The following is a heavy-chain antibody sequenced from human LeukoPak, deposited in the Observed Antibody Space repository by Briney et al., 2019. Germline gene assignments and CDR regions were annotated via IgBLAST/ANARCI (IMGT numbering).Heavy chain of an antibody. J-gene: IGHJ4*02. CDR1: GYTFTGYY. CDR2: INPNSGGT. Sequence: GASVKVSCKASGYTFTGYYMHWVRQTPGQGLEWMRWINPNSGGTNYAQKFQGRVTMTRDTSISTTYMELSRLRSDDTAVYYCARGYYGSGSYYSGDRVDYWGQGTLVTVSS. D-gene: IGHD3-10*01. CDR3: ARGYYGSGSYYSGDRVDY. V-gene: IGHV1-2*02.